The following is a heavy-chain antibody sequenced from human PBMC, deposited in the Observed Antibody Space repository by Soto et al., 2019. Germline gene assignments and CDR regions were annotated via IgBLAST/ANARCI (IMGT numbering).Heavy chain of an antibody. Sequence: EVQLVESGGVVVQPGGSLRLSCAASGFTFDDYTMHWVRQAPGKGLEWVSLISWDGGSTYYADSVKGRFTISRDNSKTSLYLQMNSLRTEDTALYYCAKDMEAFSSSLFDYWGQGTLVTVSS. V-gene: IGHV3-43*01. CDR3: AKDMEAFSSSLFDY. CDR2: ISWDGGST. CDR1: GFTFDDYT. J-gene: IGHJ4*02. D-gene: IGHD6-6*01.